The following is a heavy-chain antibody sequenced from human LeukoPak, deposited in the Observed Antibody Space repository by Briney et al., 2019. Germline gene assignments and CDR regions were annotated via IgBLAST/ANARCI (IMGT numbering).Heavy chain of an antibody. J-gene: IGHJ4*02. V-gene: IGHV3-23*01. CDR2: ISGSGGST. D-gene: IGHD6-19*01. CDR3: VAVSGTLGD. Sequence: GGSLRLSCAASGVTFSSYAMSWVRQAPGKGLEWVSAISGSGGSTYYADSVKGRFTISRDNSKNTLYLQMNSLRAEDTAVYYGVAVSGTLGDWGQGTLVTVSS. CDR1: GVTFSSYA.